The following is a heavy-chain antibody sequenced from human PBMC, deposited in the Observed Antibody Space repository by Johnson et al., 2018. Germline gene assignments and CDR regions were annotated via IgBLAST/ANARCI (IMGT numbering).Heavy chain of an antibody. CDR3: AKSQYCRFCYYMDV. Sequence: VQLVESGGGLVQPGRSXRLSCVASGFSFDDYAMHWVRQAPGKGLEWVSSINWNGGSTGYADSVEGRFTISRDNAKNSLYLQMNSLRAEDTALYYCAKSQYCRFCYYMDVWGKGTTVTVSS. V-gene: IGHV3-9*01. D-gene: IGHD3-3*01. CDR2: INWNGGST. J-gene: IGHJ6*03. CDR1: GFSFDDYA.